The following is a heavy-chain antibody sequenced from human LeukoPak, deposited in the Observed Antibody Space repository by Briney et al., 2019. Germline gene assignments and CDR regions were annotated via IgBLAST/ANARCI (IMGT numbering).Heavy chain of an antibody. D-gene: IGHD1-26*01. V-gene: IGHV3-48*04. CDR1: GFTFSTYS. CDR2: IRSGSSPI. CDR3: ARDATYSGSYPVFDS. Sequence: GGSLRLSCAASGFTFSTYSMNWVRQAPGRGLEWVSYIRSGSSPIYYADSVKGRFTISRDNAKNSLYLQMNSLRAEDTAVYYCARDATYSGSYPVFDSWGQGTLVTVSS. J-gene: IGHJ4*02.